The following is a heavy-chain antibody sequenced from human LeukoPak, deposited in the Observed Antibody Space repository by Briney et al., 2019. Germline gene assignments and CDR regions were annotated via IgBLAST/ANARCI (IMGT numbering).Heavy chain of an antibody. CDR3: AKVVTYYYDSSGYGGDY. D-gene: IGHD3-22*01. CDR1: GFTLSSYA. Sequence: GGSLRLSCAASGFTLSSYAMSWVRQAPGKGLEWVSAISGSGGSTYYADSVKGRFTISRDNSKNTLYLQMNSLRAEDTAVYYCAKVVTYYYDSSGYGGDYWGQGTLVTVSS. J-gene: IGHJ4*02. CDR2: ISGSGGST. V-gene: IGHV3-23*01.